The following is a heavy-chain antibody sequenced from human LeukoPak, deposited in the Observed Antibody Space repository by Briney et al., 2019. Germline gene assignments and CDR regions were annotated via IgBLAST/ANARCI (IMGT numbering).Heavy chain of an antibody. CDR1: GFTFSSYW. CDR3: AREAQGGAIDY. CDR2: INSDGSST. V-gene: IGHV3-74*01. D-gene: IGHD3-16*01. J-gene: IGHJ4*02. Sequence: PGGSLRLSCAASGFTFSSYWMHWVRQAPGKGLVWVSRINSDGSSTSYADSVKGRFTISRDNAKNTLYLQMNSLRAEDTAVYYRAREAQGGAIDYWGQGTLVTVSS.